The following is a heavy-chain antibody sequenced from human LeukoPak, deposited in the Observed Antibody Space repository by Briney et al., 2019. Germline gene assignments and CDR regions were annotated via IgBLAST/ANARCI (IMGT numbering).Heavy chain of an antibody. CDR2: VDPEDGET. CDR3: ASEIMVRGVRECYWFDP. J-gene: IGHJ5*02. Sequence: GASVKISCKVSGYTFTDYYMHWVQQAPGKGLEWMGLVDPEDGETIYAEKLQGRVTITADTSTDTAYMELSSLRSEDTAVYYCASEIMVRGVRECYWFDPWGQGTLVTVSS. CDR1: GYTFTDYY. D-gene: IGHD3-10*01. V-gene: IGHV1-69-2*01.